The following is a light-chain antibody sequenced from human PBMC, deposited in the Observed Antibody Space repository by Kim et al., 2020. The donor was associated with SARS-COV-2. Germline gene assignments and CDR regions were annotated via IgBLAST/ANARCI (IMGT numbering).Light chain of an antibody. Sequence: GDRVTITCQASRDINNHLNWYQQKPGKAPNLLIYDASTLETGVPSGFSGGGSGRDFTVTISSLQPEEIATYYCQQYASLPSTFGQGTRL. V-gene: IGKV1-33*01. CDR3: QQYASLPST. J-gene: IGKJ5*01. CDR1: RDINNH. CDR2: DAS.